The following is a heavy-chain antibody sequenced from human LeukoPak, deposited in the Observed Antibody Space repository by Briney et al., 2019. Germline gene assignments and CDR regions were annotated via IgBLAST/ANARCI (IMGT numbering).Heavy chain of an antibody. CDR3: AYSRRGAPTGIEHYCFDS. CDR1: GFSLSTNGVG. J-gene: IGHJ4*02. V-gene: IGHV2-5*02. Sequence: SGPTLVKPTQTLTLTCTFSGFSLSTNGVGVGWIRQPPGKALEWLALIYFDDDVRYSPSLKSRLTIIRDSYKNQVVLTMTNMDPMDTATFFCAYSRRGAPTGIEHYCFDSWGQGTLVTVSS. D-gene: IGHD6-13*01. CDR2: IYFDDDV.